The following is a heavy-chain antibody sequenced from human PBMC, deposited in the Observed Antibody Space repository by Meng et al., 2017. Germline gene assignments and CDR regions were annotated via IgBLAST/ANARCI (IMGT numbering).Heavy chain of an antibody. V-gene: IGHV3-30*11. CDR2: ISYDGSNK. Sequence: VQLVGAGGGVVQPGRSLRLSCAASGFTFSSYAMHWFRQAPGKGLEWVAVISYDGSNKYYADSVKGRFTISRDNSKNTLYLQMNSLRAEDTAVYYCARVGMADPPDWGQGTLVTVSS. J-gene: IGHJ4*02. D-gene: IGHD5-24*01. CDR1: GFTFSSYA. CDR3: ARVGMADPPD.